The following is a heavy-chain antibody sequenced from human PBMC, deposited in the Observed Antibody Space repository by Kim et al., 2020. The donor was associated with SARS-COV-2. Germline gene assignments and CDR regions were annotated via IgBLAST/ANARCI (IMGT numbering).Heavy chain of an antibody. Sequence: GGSLRLSCAASGFTFSSYSMNWVRQAPGKGLEWVSSISSSSSYIYYADSVKGRFTISRDNAKNSLYLQMNSLRAEDTAVYYCARDWGGYGDYDSSGDYYYGREVWGQGTTVTGSS. CDR3: ARDWGGYGDYDSSGDYYYGREV. V-gene: IGHV3-21*01. J-gene: IGHJ6*02. D-gene: IGHD4-17*01. CDR1: GFTFSSYS. CDR2: ISSSSSYI.